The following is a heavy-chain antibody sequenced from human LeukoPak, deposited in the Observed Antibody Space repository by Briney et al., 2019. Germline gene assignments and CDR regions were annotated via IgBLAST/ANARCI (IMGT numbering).Heavy chain of an antibody. V-gene: IGHV4-4*07. D-gene: IGHD3-10*01. CDR3: ARDSGTTGEVKFDP. CDR2: IYGSRST. Sequence: PSETLSLTCTVSGDSISSLFLSWIRRPAGKGLEWIGRIYGSRSTTYNPSLKSRVTMSVDTSKNRFSLKLTSVTAADTAVYYCARDSGTTGEVKFDPWGHGILVTVSS. CDR1: GDSISSLF. J-gene: IGHJ5*02.